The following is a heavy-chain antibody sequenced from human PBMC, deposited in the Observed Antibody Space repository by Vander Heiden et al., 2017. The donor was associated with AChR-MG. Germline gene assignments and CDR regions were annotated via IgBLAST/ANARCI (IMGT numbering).Heavy chain of an antibody. D-gene: IGHD2-2*01. J-gene: IGHJ5*02. CDR1: GGTFSSYA. CDR3: ARLGYCSSTSCYQKSVTDP. CDR2: IIPIFGTA. V-gene: IGHV1-69*01. Sequence: QVQLVQSGAEVKKPGSSVTVSCKASGGTFSSYAISWVRQAPGQGLEWMGGIIPIFGTANYAQKFQGRVTITADESTSTAYMELSSLRSEDTAVYYCARLGYCSSTSCYQKSVTDPWGQGTLVTVSS.